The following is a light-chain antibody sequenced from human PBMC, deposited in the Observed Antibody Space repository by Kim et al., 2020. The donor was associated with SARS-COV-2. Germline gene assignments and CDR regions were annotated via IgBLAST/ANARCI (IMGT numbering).Light chain of an antibody. V-gene: IGKV1-39*01. CDR2: AAS. CDR1: QSISSH. Sequence: DIQMTQSPSSLSASVGDRVTITCRTSQSISSHLNWYHQKPGRAPKLLIYAASTLQGGVPSRFSGSGSETDFTLTISSLQPEDFGTYFCQQSNIPPFTFGPGTKVDIK. J-gene: IGKJ3*01. CDR3: QQSNIPPFT.